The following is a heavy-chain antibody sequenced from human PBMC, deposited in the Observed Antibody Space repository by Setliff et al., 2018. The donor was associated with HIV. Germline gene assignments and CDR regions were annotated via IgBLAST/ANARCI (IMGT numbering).Heavy chain of an antibody. CDR3: ARGLSIFGVATPGFYSFMDV. CDR1: GFTFGDYA. D-gene: IGHD3-3*01. CDR2: IYYSGSS. V-gene: IGHV4-59*01. J-gene: IGHJ6*03. Sequence: GSLRLSCTASGFTFGDYAMSWVRQHPGKGLEWIGHIYYSGSSNYNPSLKSRVSISLDTSKKQVSLNLNSVTAADTAVYYCARGLSIFGVATPGFYSFMDVWGKGTTVTVSS.